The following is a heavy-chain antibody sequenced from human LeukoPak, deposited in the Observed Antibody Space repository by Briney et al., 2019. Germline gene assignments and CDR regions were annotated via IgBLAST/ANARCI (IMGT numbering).Heavy chain of an antibody. D-gene: IGHD2-8*01. Sequence: PSETLSLTCIVSGGSISGYYWSWIRQPPGKGLEWIGYMYNSGSTNYKPSLKSRVTISVDKSKNQFSLKLSSVTAADTAVYYCAREIANCINGVCPPAGNFDYWGQGTLVTVSS. V-gene: IGHV4-59*12. CDR3: AREIANCINGVCPPAGNFDY. CDR1: GGSISGYY. J-gene: IGHJ4*02. CDR2: MYNSGST.